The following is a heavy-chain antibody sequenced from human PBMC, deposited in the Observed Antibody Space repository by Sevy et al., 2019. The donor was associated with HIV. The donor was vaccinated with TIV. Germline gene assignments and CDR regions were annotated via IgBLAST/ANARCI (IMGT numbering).Heavy chain of an antibody. CDR1: GYTFTGYY. CDR2: INPNSGGL. CDR3: ARMGGVVVHPYFDY. V-gene: IGHV1-2*04. J-gene: IGHJ4*02. D-gene: IGHD2-15*01. Sequence: ASVKVSCKASGYTFTGYYMHWVRQAPGQGLEWMGWINPNSGGLNYAQKFQGWVTMTRDTSISTAYMELSRLGSDDTAVYYCARMGGVVVHPYFDYWGQGPLVTVSS.